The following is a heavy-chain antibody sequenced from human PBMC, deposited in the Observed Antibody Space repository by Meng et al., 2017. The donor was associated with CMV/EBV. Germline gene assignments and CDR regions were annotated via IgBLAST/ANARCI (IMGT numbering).Heavy chain of an antibody. CDR1: GFTFSSYA. V-gene: IGHV3-30*04. CDR3: AKVRHAGYSGYDIFF. CDR2: ISYDGSNK. D-gene: IGHD5-12*01. Sequence: GGSLRLSCAASGFTFSSYAMHWVRQAPGKGLEWVAVISYDGSNKYYADSVKGRFTISRDNSKNTLYLQMNSLRAEDTAVYYCAKVRHAGYSGYDIFFWGQGTLVTVSS. J-gene: IGHJ4*02.